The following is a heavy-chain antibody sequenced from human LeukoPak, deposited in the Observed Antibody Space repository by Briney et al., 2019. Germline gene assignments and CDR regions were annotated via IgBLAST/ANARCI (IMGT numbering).Heavy chain of an antibody. CDR2: ISYDGTNK. V-gene: IGHV3-30-3*01. CDR3: AKDRPAVAGNFDY. CDR1: KFTFSSYA. J-gene: IGHJ4*02. D-gene: IGHD6-19*01. Sequence: GGSLRLSCAASKFTFSSYAMHWVRQAPGKGLEWVAIISYDGTNKYYADSVKGRFTISRDNSKNTLYLQMNSLRAEDTAVYYCAKDRPAVAGNFDYWGQGTLVTVSS.